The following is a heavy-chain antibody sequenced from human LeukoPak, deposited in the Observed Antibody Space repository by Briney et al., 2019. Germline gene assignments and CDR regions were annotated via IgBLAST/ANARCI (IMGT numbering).Heavy chain of an antibody. V-gene: IGHV4-59*12. CDR2: IYYSGST. Sequence: PSETLSLTCTVSGGSISSYYWSWIRQPPGKGLEWIGYIYYSGSTKYNPSLKSRVTISVDTSKNQFSLKLASVTAADTAIYYCAKGAGGFSYYNWFDPWGQGTLVTVSS. D-gene: IGHD5-18*01. CDR3: AKGAGGFSYYNWFDP. J-gene: IGHJ5*02. CDR1: GGSISSYY.